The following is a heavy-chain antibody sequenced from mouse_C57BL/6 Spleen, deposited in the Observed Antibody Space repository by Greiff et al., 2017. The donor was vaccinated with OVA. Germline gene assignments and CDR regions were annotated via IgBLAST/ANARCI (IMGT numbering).Heavy chain of an antibody. CDR2: ISSGSSTI. CDR1: GFTFSDYG. V-gene: IGHV5-17*01. J-gene: IGHJ2*01. Sequence: EVQLVESGGGLVKPGGSLKLSCAASGFTFSDYGMHWVRQAPEKRLEWVAYISSGSSTISYAATVKGRFTISRDNAKTTLFLQMTSLRSEDTAMYYCARSPGSSPFDDWGQGTTLTVSS. D-gene: IGHD1-1*01. CDR3: ARSPGSSPFDD.